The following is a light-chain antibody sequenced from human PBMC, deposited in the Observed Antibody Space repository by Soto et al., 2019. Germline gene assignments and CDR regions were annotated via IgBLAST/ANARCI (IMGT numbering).Light chain of an antibody. CDR2: DAS. CDR3: QHRSNWPP. J-gene: IGKJ4*02. V-gene: IGKV3-11*01. Sequence: EIVLTQSPATLSLSPGEGATLSYRASQSISTYLAWYQQKPGQDPRLLIYDASNRATGIPARFSGSGSGTVFTLTISRLEAEDFAVYYCQHRSNWPPFGGGTKVEIK. CDR1: QSISTY.